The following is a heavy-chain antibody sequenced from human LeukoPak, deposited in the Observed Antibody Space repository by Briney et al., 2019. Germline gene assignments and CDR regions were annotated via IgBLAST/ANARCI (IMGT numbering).Heavy chain of an antibody. CDR1: GGSISSSRYY. J-gene: IGHJ6*03. CDR2: IYYSGST. Sequence: SETLSLTCTVSGGSISSSRYYWSWIRQPPGKGLEWIGYIYYSGSTNYNPSLKSRVTISVDTSKNQFSLKLSSVTAADTAVYYCAGGYYYMDVWGKGTTVTVSS. CDR3: AGGYYYMDV. V-gene: IGHV4-61*01.